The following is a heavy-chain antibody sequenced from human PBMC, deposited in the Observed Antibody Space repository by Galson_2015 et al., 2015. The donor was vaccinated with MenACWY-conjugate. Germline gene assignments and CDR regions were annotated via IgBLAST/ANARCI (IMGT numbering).Heavy chain of an antibody. V-gene: IGHV3-30*02. CDR3: AKDKMYFGSGSYLYYFDY. D-gene: IGHD3-10*01. J-gene: IGHJ4*02. CDR1: GFTFSAYG. CDR2: MRYDGSDG. Sequence: SLRLSCATSGFTFSAYGMHWVRQAPGKGLKWLAFMRYDGSDGTYADSVKGRFIISRDDSRRTLSPQMNNLTTEDTAVYFCAKDKMYFGSGSYLYYFDYWGQGTLVTVSS.